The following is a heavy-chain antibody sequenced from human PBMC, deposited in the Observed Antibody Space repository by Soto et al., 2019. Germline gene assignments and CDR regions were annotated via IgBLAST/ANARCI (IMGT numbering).Heavy chain of an antibody. CDR3: AHSKYSRSSFDY. D-gene: IGHD6-6*01. CDR2: IYWDDDK. J-gene: IGHJ4*02. V-gene: IGHV2-5*02. CDR1: GFSLSTSDVG. Sequence: SGPTLVNPTQTLTLTCTFSGFSLSTSDVGGGWIRQPPGKALEWLAIIYWDDDKRYSPSLKSRLTITKDTSKNQVVLTVTNMDPVDTATYYCAHSKYSRSSFDYWGQGXLVTVYS.